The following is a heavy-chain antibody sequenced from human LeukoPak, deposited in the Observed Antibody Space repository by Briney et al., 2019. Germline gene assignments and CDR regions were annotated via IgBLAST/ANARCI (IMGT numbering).Heavy chain of an antibody. Sequence: PGRSLRLSCAASGFTFSSYAMHWVRQAPGKGLEWVAVISRDGKNEYYGDFVKGRFTISRDNSKNTLYLQMNSLRAEDTAVYYCANGSWYHRSALGYWGQGTLVTVSS. V-gene: IGHV3-30*04. CDR1: GFTFSSYA. CDR2: ISRDGKNE. J-gene: IGHJ4*02. CDR3: ANGSWYHRSALGY. D-gene: IGHD6-13*01.